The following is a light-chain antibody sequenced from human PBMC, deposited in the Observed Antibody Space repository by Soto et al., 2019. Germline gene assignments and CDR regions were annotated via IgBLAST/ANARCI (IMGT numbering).Light chain of an antibody. CDR2: DAS. V-gene: IGKV3-20*01. CDR3: QQSGSSPYT. J-gene: IGKJ2*01. Sequence: EIVLTQSPGTLSLSPGERATLSCRASQSVSSSYLAWHQQKPGQAPRLLIYDASSRATGIPDRFSGSGSGTDLALTISRLEPEDFAVYSCQQSGSSPYTFGQGTKLEIK. CDR1: QSVSSSY.